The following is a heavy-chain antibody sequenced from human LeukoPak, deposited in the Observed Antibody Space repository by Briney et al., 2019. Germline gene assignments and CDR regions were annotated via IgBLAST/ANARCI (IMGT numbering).Heavy chain of an antibody. V-gene: IGHV3-11*01. J-gene: IGHJ6*03. CDR1: GFTFSDYY. D-gene: IGHD2-2*02. Sequence: GGSLRLSCAASGFTFSDYYMSWIRQAPGKGLEWVSYISSSGSTIYYADSVKGRFTISRDNSKNTLYLQMNSLRAEDTAVYYCAKAIHPYCSSTSCHTARWWYYYYYMDVWGKGTTVTVSS. CDR3: AKAIHPYCSSTSCHTARWWYYYYYMDV. CDR2: ISSSGSTI.